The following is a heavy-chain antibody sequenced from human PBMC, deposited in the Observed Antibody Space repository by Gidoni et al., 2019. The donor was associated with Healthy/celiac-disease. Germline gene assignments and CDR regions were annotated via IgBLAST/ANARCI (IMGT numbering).Heavy chain of an antibody. CDR3: AKAVVGRFDY. J-gene: IGHJ4*02. V-gene: IGHV3-30*18. CDR2: ISYDGSNK. D-gene: IGHD2-15*01. Sequence: QVQLVESGGGVVQPGRSLRLSCAASGFTFSSYGMHWVRQAPGKGLEWVAVISYDGSNKYYADSVKGRFTISRDNSKNTLYLQMNSLRAEDTAVYYCAKAVVGRFDYWGQGTLVTVSS. CDR1: GFTFSSYG.